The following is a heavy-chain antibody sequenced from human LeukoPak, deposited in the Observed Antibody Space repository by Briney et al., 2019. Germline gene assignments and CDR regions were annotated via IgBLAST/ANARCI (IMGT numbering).Heavy chain of an antibody. D-gene: IGHD2-2*01. V-gene: IGHV1-18*01. CDR1: GGTLSSYA. CDR3: ARGPFVVVPAAIGWIDP. Sequence: ASVKVSCKASGGTLSSYAISWVRQAPGQGLEWMGWISAYNGNTNYAQKLQGRVTMTTDTSTSTAYMELRSLRSDDTAVYYCARGPFVVVPAAIGWIDPWGQGTLVTVSS. J-gene: IGHJ5*02. CDR2: ISAYNGNT.